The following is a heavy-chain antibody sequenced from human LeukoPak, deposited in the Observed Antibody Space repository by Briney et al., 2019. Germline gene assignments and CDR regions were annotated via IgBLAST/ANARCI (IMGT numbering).Heavy chain of an antibody. J-gene: IGHJ6*03. CDR3: AGTSPYDFWSGYYSGELYLMDV. Sequence: ASVKVSCKASGGTFSSYAISWVRQAPGQGLEWMGGIIPIFGTANYAQKFQGRVTITTDESTSTAYMELSSLRSEDTAVYYCAGTSPYDFWSGYYSGELYLMDVWGKGTTVTVSS. V-gene: IGHV1-69*05. CDR1: GGTFSSYA. D-gene: IGHD3-3*01. CDR2: IIPIFGTA.